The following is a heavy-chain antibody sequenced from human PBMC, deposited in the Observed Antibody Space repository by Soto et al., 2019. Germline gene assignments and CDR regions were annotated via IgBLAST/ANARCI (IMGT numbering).Heavy chain of an antibody. Sequence: GGSLRLSCAASGFTFSNAWMSWVRQAPGKGLEWVGRIKSKTHGGTTDYAAPVKGRFTISRDDSKNTLYLQMNSLKTEDTAVYYCTTDRLELPAFDYWGQGTLVTVSS. D-gene: IGHD1-7*01. CDR2: IKSKTHGGTT. V-gene: IGHV3-15*01. CDR1: GFTFSNAW. CDR3: TTDRLELPAFDY. J-gene: IGHJ4*02.